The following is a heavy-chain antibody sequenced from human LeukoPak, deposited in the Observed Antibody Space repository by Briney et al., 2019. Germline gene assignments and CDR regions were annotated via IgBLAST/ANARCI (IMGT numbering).Heavy chain of an antibody. V-gene: IGHV4-4*07. CDR2: IYTSGST. CDR1: GDSISNYY. Sequence: PSETLSLTCTVSGDSISNYYWSWIRQPAGKGLEWIGRIYTSGSTNYSPSLKSRVTMSLDTSKNQFSLKLSSVTAADTAVYYCAREPYSTSWRVYYMDVWGKGTTVTVSS. D-gene: IGHD6-13*01. J-gene: IGHJ6*03. CDR3: AREPYSTSWRVYYMDV.